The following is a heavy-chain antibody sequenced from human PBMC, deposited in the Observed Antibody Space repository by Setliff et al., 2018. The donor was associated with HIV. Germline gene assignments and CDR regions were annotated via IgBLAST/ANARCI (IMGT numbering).Heavy chain of an antibody. CDR2: IIPSLGIA. CDR1: GGTFRSYA. J-gene: IGHJ4*02. Sequence: SVKVSCKASGGTFRSYAISWVRQAPGQGLEWMGGIIPSLGIANYAQKFQGRVTITADKSTSTAYMELSSLRSEDTAVYFCARMQAYYNFWRSTYYFDYWGQGTPVTVSS. CDR3: ARMQAYYNFWRSTYYFDY. V-gene: IGHV1-69*10. D-gene: IGHD3-3*01.